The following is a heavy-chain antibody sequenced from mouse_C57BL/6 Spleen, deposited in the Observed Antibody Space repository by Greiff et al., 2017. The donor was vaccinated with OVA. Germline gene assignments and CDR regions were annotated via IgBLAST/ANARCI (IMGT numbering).Heavy chain of an antibody. CDR2: IDPSDSEH. J-gene: IGHJ4*01. V-gene: IGHV1-52*01. Sequence: QVQLQQPGAELVRPGSSVKLSCKASGYTFTSYWMHWVKQRPIQGLEWIGNIDPSDSEHQYNQKFKDKATLTVDKSSSTAHMQLSSLTSADSAVYYCAREDGKEAMDYWGQGTSVTVSS. D-gene: IGHD2-1*01. CDR3: AREDGKEAMDY. CDR1: GYTFTSYW.